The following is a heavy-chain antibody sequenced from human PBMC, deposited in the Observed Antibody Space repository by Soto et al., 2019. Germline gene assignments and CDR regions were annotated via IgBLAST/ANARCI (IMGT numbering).Heavy chain of an antibody. CDR2: INWNGGST. V-gene: IGHV3-20*03. D-gene: IGHD2-2*01. Sequence: GGSLGLSFAASGFTFDDYGMSWVRQAPGKGLEWVSGINWNGGSTGYADSVKGRFTISRDNAKNSLYLQMNSLRAEDTAVYYCANTAYCSSTSCQFKYNWFDPWGQGTLVTVSS. CDR1: GFTFDDYG. CDR3: ANTAYCSSTSCQFKYNWFDP. J-gene: IGHJ5*02.